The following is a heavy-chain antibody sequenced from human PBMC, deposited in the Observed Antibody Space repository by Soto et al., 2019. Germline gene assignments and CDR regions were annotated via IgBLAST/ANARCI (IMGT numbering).Heavy chain of an antibody. CDR2: IIPIFGTA. D-gene: IGHD3-10*01. J-gene: IGHJ4*02. Sequence: QVQLVQSGAEVKKPGSSVKVSCKASGGTFSSYAISWVRQAPGQGLEWMGGIIPIFGTANYAQKFQGRVTITADESPSTAYLALSSLGSEDTAVYYWARPNRFGELLSFDYWGQGTLVTVSS. CDR3: ARPNRFGELLSFDY. V-gene: IGHV1-69*12. CDR1: GGTFSSYA.